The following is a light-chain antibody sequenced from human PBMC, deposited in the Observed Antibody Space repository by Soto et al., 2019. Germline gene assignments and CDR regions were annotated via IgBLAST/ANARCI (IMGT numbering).Light chain of an antibody. CDR3: QQSYSTPIT. V-gene: IGKV1-39*01. J-gene: IGKJ5*01. CDR1: QSINRW. CDR2: AAS. Sequence: DIQMTQSPSTLSASVGDRVTITCLASQSINRWLAWYQQKPGKAPKLLISAASILQSGVPSRFSGSGSGTDFTLTISNLQPEDFATYYCQQSYSTPITFGQGTRLEI.